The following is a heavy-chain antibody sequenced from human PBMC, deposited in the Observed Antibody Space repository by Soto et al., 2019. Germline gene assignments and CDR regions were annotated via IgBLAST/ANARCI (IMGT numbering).Heavy chain of an antibody. CDR2: VFHGGST. Sequence: QVQLQESGPGLVKPSGTLSLTCDVSGGSISSNNWWSWVRQPPGKGLEWIGQVFHGGSTNYNPSLKSRVTISVDKSKNQFSLKLSSVTAADTAMYYCARGGAAAGEFDYWGQGTLVTVSS. CDR3: ARGGAAAGEFDY. J-gene: IGHJ4*02. V-gene: IGHV4-4*02. D-gene: IGHD6-13*01. CDR1: GGSISSNNW.